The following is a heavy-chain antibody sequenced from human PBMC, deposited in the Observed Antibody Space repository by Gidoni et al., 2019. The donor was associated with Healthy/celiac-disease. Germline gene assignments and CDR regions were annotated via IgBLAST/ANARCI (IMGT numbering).Heavy chain of an antibody. V-gene: IGHV4-34*01. D-gene: IGHD5-12*01. Sequence: QVQLQQWGAGLLKPSETLSLTCAVYGGSFSGYYLSWIRQPPGKGLEWIGEINHSGSTNYNPSLKSRVTISVDTSKNQFSLKLSSVTAADTAVYYCARGQRGYSGYETPDQLNFDYWGQGTLVTVSS. CDR3: ARGQRGYSGYETPDQLNFDY. CDR2: INHSGST. J-gene: IGHJ4*02. CDR1: GGSFSGYY.